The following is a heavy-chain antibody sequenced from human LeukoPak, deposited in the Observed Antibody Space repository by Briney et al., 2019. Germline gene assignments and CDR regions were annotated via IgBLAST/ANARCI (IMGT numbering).Heavy chain of an antibody. CDR1: GYTFTSYG. CDR3: ARGPQIQLWLQHFDY. Sequence: GASVKVSCKASGYTFTSYGISWVRQAPGQGLEWMGWVSAYNGNTNYAQKFQGRVTMTRNTSISTAYMELSSLRSEDTAVYYCARGPQIQLWLQHFDYWGQGTLVTVSS. V-gene: IGHV1-18*01. D-gene: IGHD5-18*01. J-gene: IGHJ4*02. CDR2: VSAYNGNT.